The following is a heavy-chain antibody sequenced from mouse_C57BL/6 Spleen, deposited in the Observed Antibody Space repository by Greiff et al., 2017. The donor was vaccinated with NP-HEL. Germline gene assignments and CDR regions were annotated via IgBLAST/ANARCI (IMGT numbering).Heavy chain of an antibody. CDR1: GYSFTGYY. CDR2: INPSTGGT. D-gene: IGHD1-1*01. Sequence: VQLQQSGPELVKPGASVKISCKASGYSFTGYYMNWVKQSPEKSLEWIGEINPSTGGTTYNQKFKAKATLTVDKSSSTAYMQLKSLTSEDSAVYYCARSAAGSSPFAYWGQGTLVTVSA. CDR3: ARSAAGSSPFAY. V-gene: IGHV1-42*01. J-gene: IGHJ3*01.